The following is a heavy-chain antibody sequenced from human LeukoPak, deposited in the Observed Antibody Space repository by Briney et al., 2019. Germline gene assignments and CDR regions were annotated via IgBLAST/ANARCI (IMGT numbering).Heavy chain of an antibody. V-gene: IGHV1-2*02. Sequence: ASVKVSCKASGYTFTGYYMHWVRQAPGQGLEWMGWINPNSGGTNYAQKFQGRVTMTRDTSISTAYMELSRLRSDDTAVYYCARPRIAARSRVAAPCLDVWGKGTTVTVSP. CDR1: GYTFTGYY. D-gene: IGHD6-6*01. CDR2: INPNSGGT. J-gene: IGHJ6*04. CDR3: ARPRIAARSRVAAPCLDV.